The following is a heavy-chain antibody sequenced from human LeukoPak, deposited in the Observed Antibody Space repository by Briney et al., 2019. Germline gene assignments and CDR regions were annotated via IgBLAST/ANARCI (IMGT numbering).Heavy chain of an antibody. J-gene: IGHJ4*02. CDR3: AKDFSSYYSLAY. Sequence: PGGSLRLSCAASGFTFSSYAMSWVRQAPGKGLEGVSAISGSGGSTYYADSVKGRFTISRDNSKNTLYLQMNSLRAEDTAVYYCAKDFSSYYSLAYWGQGTLVTVSS. CDR1: GFTFSSYA. D-gene: IGHD2-15*01. V-gene: IGHV3-23*01. CDR2: ISGSGGST.